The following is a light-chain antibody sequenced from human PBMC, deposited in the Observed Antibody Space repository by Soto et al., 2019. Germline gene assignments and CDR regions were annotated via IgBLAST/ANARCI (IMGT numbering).Light chain of an antibody. CDR3: QQYSTLPHT. Sequence: EIVMTQSPATLSVSPGERATLSCRASQNIRSNLAWYQQKPGQAPRLLIYGPSTRATGIPARFSGSGSGTEFTLTISRLEPEDFVVYYCQQYSTLPHTFGQGTKLEV. V-gene: IGKV3-15*01. J-gene: IGKJ2*01. CDR2: GPS. CDR1: QNIRSN.